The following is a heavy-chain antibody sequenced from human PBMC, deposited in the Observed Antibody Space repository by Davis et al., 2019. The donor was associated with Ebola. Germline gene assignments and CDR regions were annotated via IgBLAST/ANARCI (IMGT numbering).Heavy chain of an antibody. D-gene: IGHD2-2*02. V-gene: IGHV1-8*01. J-gene: IGHJ4*02. CDR1: GYTFTSYD. CDR3: AKDYRYCSSTSCYTESDY. CDR2: MNPNSGNT. Sequence: ASVKVSCKASGYTFTSYDINWVRQATGQGLEWMGWMNPNSGNTGYAQKFQGRVTMTRNTSISTAYMELSSLRAEDTAVYYCAKDYRYCSSTSCYTESDYWGQGTLVTVSS.